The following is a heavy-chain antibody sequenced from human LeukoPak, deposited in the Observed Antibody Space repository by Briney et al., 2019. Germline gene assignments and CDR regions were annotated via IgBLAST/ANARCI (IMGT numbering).Heavy chain of an antibody. J-gene: IGHJ4*02. CDR1: GFTFSSYA. D-gene: IGHD3-22*01. CDR2: ISGSGGST. Sequence: GGSLRLSCAASGFTFSSYAMSWVRQAPGKGLEWVSAISGSGGSTYYADSVKGWFTISRDNPRNTLYMEMNSLRAEDTALYYCAIMHPYYDGSGYWVQWGQGTLVTVSS. CDR3: AIMHPYYDGSGYWVQ. V-gene: IGHV3-23*01.